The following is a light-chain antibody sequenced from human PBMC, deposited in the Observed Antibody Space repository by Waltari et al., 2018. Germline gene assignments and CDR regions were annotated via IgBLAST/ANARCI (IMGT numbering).Light chain of an antibody. CDR1: SSDVGGYNY. J-gene: IGLJ1*01. CDR2: DVT. V-gene: IGLV2-11*01. Sequence: QSALTQPRSVSGSPGQSVTISCTGTSSDVGGYNYVYWYQHHPGKAPKLIIYDVTKRPSGVPDRFSASKSDNTASLTISGLQAEDEADYYCSSYTSSSTRVFGTGTKVTVL. CDR3: SSYTSSSTRV.